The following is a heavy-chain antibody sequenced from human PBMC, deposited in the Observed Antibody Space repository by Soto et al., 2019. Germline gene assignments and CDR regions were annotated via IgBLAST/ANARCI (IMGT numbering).Heavy chain of an antibody. CDR1: GYTFTSYA. J-gene: IGHJ3*02. CDR3: ARDYYDSSGYFSYDAFDI. V-gene: IGHV7-4-1*01. CDR2: INTNTGNP. Sequence: ASVKVSCKASGYTFTSYAMNWVRQAPGQGLEWMGWINTNTGNPTYAQGFTGRFVLSLDTSVSTAYLQICSLKAEDTAVYYCARDYYDSSGYFSYDAFDIWGQGTMVTVSS. D-gene: IGHD3-22*01.